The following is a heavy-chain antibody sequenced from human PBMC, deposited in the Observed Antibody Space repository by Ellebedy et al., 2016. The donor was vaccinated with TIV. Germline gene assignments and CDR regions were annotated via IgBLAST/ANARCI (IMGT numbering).Heavy chain of an antibody. CDR3: AKLDSTYSPFDS. CDR1: GYTFTGYY. D-gene: IGHD2-21*01. CDR2: IIPIYGTA. V-gene: IGHV1-46*01. Sequence: ASVKVSCXASGYTFTGYYIHWVRQAPGQGLEWVGSIIPIYGTANYAQKFRDRVTITADRSTTTVYLEVTSLRSEDTAVFYCAKLDSTYSPFDSWGPGTLVTVSS. J-gene: IGHJ4*02.